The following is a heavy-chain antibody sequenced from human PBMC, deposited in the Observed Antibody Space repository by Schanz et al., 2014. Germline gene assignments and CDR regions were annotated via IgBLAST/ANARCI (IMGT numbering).Heavy chain of an antibody. J-gene: IGHJ3*02. CDR3: AKGRFGELSAFDI. V-gene: IGHV3-23*01. CDR2: ITGASDHK. CDR1: GFTFSSYA. D-gene: IGHD3-10*01. Sequence: EVQLLESGGGLVQPGGSLRLSCAASGFTFSSYAMSWVRQAPGKGLEWVSGITGASDHKDYAESVKGRFTISRDNSKNTLYLQMNSLRAEDTAVYYCAKGRFGELSAFDIWGQGTMVTVSS.